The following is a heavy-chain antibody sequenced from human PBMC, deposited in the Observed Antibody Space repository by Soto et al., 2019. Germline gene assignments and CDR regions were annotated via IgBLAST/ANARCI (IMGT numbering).Heavy chain of an antibody. V-gene: IGHV4-4*02. CDR3: ARSFGWYAIDH. CDR1: GASISSEQS. CDR2: IHHSGST. D-gene: IGHD6-19*01. J-gene: IGHJ1*01. Sequence: QMQLQESGPGLVKPSETLSLTCAVSGASISSEQSWSWVRQPPGKGLGWIGEIHHSGSTNINPTLKRRVTMSVDQSKNQFSLMLSSVTAADTAVYYCARSFGWYAIDHWGQGTLVTVSS.